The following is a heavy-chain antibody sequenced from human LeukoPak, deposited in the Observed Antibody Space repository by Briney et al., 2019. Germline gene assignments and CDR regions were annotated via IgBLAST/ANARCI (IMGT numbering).Heavy chain of an antibody. V-gene: IGHV4-4*07. J-gene: IGHJ5*02. CDR3: ARRCSSTSCYTTHLYNWFDP. CDR1: GGSISSYY. Sequence: SETLSLTCTVSGGSISSYYWSWIRQPAGKGLEWIGRIYTSGSTNYNPSLKSRVTMSVDTSKNQFSLKLSSVTAADTAVYYCARRCSSTSCYTTHLYNWFDPWGQGTLVTVSS. D-gene: IGHD2-2*02. CDR2: IYTSGST.